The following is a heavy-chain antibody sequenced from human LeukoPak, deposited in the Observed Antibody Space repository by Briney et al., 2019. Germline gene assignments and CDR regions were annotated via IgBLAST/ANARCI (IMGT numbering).Heavy chain of an antibody. CDR2: ISHTEST. CDR3: ARERRKYYGSGSYYNQSPYYFDY. J-gene: IGHJ4*02. Sequence: SETLSLTCTVSGGSISSSNYYWGWIRQSPGKGLEWIGSISHTESTYHNPSLKSRVTISVDTSKNQFSLRLSSVTAADTAVYYCARERRKYYGSGSYYNQSPYYFDYWGQGTLVTVSS. CDR1: GGSISSSNYY. V-gene: IGHV4-39*02. D-gene: IGHD3-10*01.